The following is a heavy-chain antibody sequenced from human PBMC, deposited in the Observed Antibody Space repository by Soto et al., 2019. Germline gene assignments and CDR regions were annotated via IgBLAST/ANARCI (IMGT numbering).Heavy chain of an antibody. V-gene: IGHV1-69*02. Sequence: QVQLVQSGAEVKKPGSSVKVSCKASGGTFSSYTISWVRQAPGQGLEWMGRIIPILGIANYAQKFQGRVTITAAKSTSTAYMELSSLRSEDTAVYYCARGSDPYYYYYGMDVWGQGTTVTVSS. CDR3: ARGSDPYYYYYGMDV. CDR2: IIPILGIA. D-gene: IGHD2-21*02. CDR1: GGTFSSYT. J-gene: IGHJ6*02.